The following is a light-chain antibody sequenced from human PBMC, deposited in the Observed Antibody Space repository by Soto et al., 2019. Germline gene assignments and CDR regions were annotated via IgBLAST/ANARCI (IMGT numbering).Light chain of an antibody. Sequence: QSVLTQPRSVSGSPGQSVTISCTGTGSDVGGYNYVSWYQQHPGKAPKLMIYDVTKRPSGVPDRFSGSKSGNTASLTISGLQAEDEADYYCCSFSGSPYVFGSGTKLTVL. V-gene: IGLV2-11*01. CDR1: GSDVGGYNY. CDR2: DVT. J-gene: IGLJ1*01. CDR3: CSFSGSPYV.